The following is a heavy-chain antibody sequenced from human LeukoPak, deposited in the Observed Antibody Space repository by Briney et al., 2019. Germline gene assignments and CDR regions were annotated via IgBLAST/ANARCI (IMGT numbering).Heavy chain of an antibody. CDR1: GFTFSSYG. D-gene: IGHD5-18*01. CDR2: IRYDGSNK. CDR3: ARTGYIGGLGAFDM. V-gene: IGHV3-30*02. J-gene: IGHJ3*02. Sequence: AGGSLRLSCAASGFTFSSYGMHWVRQAPGKGLEWVAFIRYDGSNKYYADSVKGRFTISRDNANKSLYLQMHNLRAEDTALYCARTGYIGGLGAFDMWGRGTMVTVSS.